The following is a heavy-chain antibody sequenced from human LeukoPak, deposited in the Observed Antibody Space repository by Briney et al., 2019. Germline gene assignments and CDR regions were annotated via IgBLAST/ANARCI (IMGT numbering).Heavy chain of an antibody. D-gene: IGHD1-26*01. Sequence: GGSLRLSCAASGFTFSSYSMNWVRQAPGKGLEWVSSISSSSSYICYADSVKGRFTISRDNAKNSLYLQMNSLRAEDTAVYYCARVGATSRKFDYWGQGTLVTVSS. V-gene: IGHV3-21*01. J-gene: IGHJ4*02. CDR1: GFTFSSYS. CDR2: ISSSSSYI. CDR3: ARVGATSRKFDY.